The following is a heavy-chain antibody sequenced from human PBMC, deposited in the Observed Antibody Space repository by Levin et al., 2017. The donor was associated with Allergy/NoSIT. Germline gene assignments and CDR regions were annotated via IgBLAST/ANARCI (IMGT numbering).Heavy chain of an antibody. V-gene: IGHV3-49*04. D-gene: IGHD3-16*02. Sequence: GESLKISCTGSGFTFGDYAMSWVRQAPGKGLEWVGFIRNKAHGGTTEYAASVKGRLTISRDDSKSIAYLQMNSLKTEDTAVYFCARLCPPNYDYNWGGYRDGYFDDRGQGTLATVSS. CDR1: GFTFGDYA. J-gene: IGHJ4*02. CDR2: IRNKAHGGTT. CDR3: ARLCPPNYDYNWGGYRDGYFDD.